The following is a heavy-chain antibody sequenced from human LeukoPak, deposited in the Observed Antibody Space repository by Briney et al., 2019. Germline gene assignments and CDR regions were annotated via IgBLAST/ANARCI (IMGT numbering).Heavy chain of an antibody. CDR2: INPNSGGT. V-gene: IGHV1-2*02. Sequence: GASVKVSCKASGYTFTSYYMHWVRQAPGQGLEWMGWINPNSGGTNYAQKFQGRVTMTRDTSISTAYMELSRLRSDDTAVYYCARVRGGNFPFDYWGQGTLVTVSS. J-gene: IGHJ4*02. CDR3: ARVRGGNFPFDY. CDR1: GYTFTSYY. D-gene: IGHD4-23*01.